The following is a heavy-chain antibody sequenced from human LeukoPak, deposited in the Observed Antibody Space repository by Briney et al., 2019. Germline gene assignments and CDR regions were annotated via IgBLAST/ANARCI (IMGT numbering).Heavy chain of an antibody. Sequence: ASVKVSCKASGHTFTDLGINWVRQAPGQGLEWMGRINPNSGGTNYAQKFQGRVTMTRDTSISTAYMELSRLRSDDTAVYYCARGILITDYYDSSGPPGYWGQGTLVTVSS. J-gene: IGHJ4*02. D-gene: IGHD3-22*01. CDR1: GHTFTDLG. V-gene: IGHV1-2*06. CDR3: ARGILITDYYDSSGPPGY. CDR2: INPNSGGT.